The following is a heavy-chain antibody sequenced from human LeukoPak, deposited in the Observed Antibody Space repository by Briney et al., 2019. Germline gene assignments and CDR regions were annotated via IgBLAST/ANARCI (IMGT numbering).Heavy chain of an antibody. V-gene: IGHV3-23*01. J-gene: IGHJ4*02. Sequence: GGSLRLSCAASGFTFNNAWMSWVRQAPGKGLEWISGINVSGGSTFYADSVRGRFTISRDNSKNTLYLQMNSLRAEDTAVYYCARATHDYVWGSYRRPGGYYFDYWGQGTLVTVSS. CDR2: INVSGGST. CDR3: ARATHDYVWGSYRRPGGYYFDY. D-gene: IGHD3-16*02. CDR1: GFTFNNAW.